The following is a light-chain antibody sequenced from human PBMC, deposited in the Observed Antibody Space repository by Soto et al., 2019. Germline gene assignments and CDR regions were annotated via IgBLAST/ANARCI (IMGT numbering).Light chain of an antibody. CDR1: QSVSSN. CDR3: QHYSNWPLT. CDR2: GAS. V-gene: IGKV3-15*01. J-gene: IGKJ4*01. Sequence: EIVMTQSPATLSVSPGERATLSCRASQSVSSNLAWYQQKPGQAPRLLIHGASTRATGIPARFSGSGSGTEFTLTISSLQSEDFVVYYCQHYSNWPLTFGGGTKVEIK.